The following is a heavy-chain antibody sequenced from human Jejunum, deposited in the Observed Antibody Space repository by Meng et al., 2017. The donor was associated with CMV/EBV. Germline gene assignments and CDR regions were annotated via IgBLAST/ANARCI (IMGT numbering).Heavy chain of an antibody. CDR1: GFTLSLYG. CDR3: ARVVKGGNYLEY. D-gene: IGHD4-23*01. V-gene: IGHV3-21*01. CDR2: ISPTSVYR. J-gene: IGHJ4*02. Sequence: AASGFTLSLYGMNWVLQAPGKGLEWVSSISPTSVYRYYADSLQGRFTISRDNAKNSLYLQMNSLRAEDTAVYYCARVVKGGNYLEYWGQGTLVTVSS.